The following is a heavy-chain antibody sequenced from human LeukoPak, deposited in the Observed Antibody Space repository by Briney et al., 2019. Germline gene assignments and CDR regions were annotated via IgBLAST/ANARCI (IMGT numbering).Heavy chain of an antibody. CDR1: GYTFTGYY. CDR2: INPSGGST. Sequence: ASVKVSCKASGYTFTGYYMHWVRQAPGQGLEWMGIINPSGGSTSYAQKFQGRVTMTRDTSTSTVYMELSSLRSEDTAVYYCARAAMNLDGYNWWYFDYWGQGTLVTVSS. J-gene: IGHJ4*02. D-gene: IGHD5-24*01. CDR3: ARAAMNLDGYNWWYFDY. V-gene: IGHV1-46*01.